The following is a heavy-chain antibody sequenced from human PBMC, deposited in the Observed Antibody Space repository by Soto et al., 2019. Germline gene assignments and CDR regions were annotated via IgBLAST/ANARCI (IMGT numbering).Heavy chain of an antibody. CDR1: GFTFSSYG. Sequence: QVQLVESGGGVVQPGRSPRLSCTASGFTFSSYGMHWVRQAPGKGLEWVAVISYDGSIKYYADSVKGRFTISRDNSKNTLYLQMNSLRAEDTAVYYCAKDYIGHDYGDYIDYWGQGNLVTVSS. CDR3: AKDYIGHDYGDYIDY. D-gene: IGHD4-17*01. V-gene: IGHV3-30*18. J-gene: IGHJ4*02. CDR2: ISYDGSIK.